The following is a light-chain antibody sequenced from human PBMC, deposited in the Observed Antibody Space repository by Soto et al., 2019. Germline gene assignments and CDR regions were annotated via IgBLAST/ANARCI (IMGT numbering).Light chain of an antibody. CDR3: QQYGSSPWT. CDR2: GAS. V-gene: IGKV3-20*01. J-gene: IGKJ1*01. CDR1: QSVSSSY. Sequence: EIVLTQSPGTLSLSPGERATLSCRASQSVSSSYLAWYQQKPGQAPRLLIYGASSRATGIPVRFSGSGSGTDFTLTISGLEPEDFAVYYCQQYGSSPWTFGQGTKVDIK.